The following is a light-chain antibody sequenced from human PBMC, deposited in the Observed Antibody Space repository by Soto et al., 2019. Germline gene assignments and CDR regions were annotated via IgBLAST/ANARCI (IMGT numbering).Light chain of an antibody. J-gene: IGKJ1*01. V-gene: IGKV1-27*01. CDR1: QGINHY. CDR3: QKHNSAPLF. CDR2: ATS. Sequence: DIQMTQSPSSLSASVGDRVTITCRASQGINHYLAWFQQKPGKVPKLLIYATSTLPSGVPSRFSGSGFGTDFTLTISSLQPEDVATYYCQKHNSAPLFFGPGTKVEI.